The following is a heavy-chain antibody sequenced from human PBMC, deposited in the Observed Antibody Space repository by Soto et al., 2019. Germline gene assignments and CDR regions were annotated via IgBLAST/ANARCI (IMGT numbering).Heavy chain of an antibody. V-gene: IGHV4-34*01. CDR1: GGSFSGYY. Sequence: SETLSLTCAVYGGSFSGYYWSWIRQPPGKGLEWIGEINHSGSTNYNPSLKSRVTISVDTSKNQFSLKLSSVTAADTAVYYCAIVSRSDDYGDYADLGYFQHWGQGTLVTVSS. CDR3: AIVSRSDDYGDYADLGYFQH. D-gene: IGHD4-17*01. CDR2: INHSGST. J-gene: IGHJ1*01.